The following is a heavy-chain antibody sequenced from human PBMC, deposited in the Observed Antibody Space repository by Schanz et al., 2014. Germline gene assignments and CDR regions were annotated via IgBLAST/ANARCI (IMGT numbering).Heavy chain of an antibody. V-gene: IGHV3-23*01. CDR1: GFPFSSYA. CDR3: AKVRYSSGWRGDYFDE. Sequence: EVQLLESGGGLVQPGGSPRLSCAASGFPFSSYAMSWVRRAPGKGLEWVSAISGGGGTTYYADSVKGRFTISRDNSKNTLYLQMNSLRAEDTAVYYCAKVRYSSGWRGDYFDEWGQGTLVTVAS. CDR2: ISGGGGTT. D-gene: IGHD6-25*01. J-gene: IGHJ4*02.